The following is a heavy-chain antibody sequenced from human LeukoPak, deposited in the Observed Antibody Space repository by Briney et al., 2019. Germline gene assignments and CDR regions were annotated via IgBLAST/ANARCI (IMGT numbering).Heavy chain of an antibody. J-gene: IGHJ4*01. V-gene: IGHV1-8*01. CDR3: ARVGGYCSANSCSRIDY. D-gene: IGHD2-15*01. CDR2: MNPNSGNT. CDR1: GYTFTSYD. Sequence: GASVKVSCKASGYTFTSYDINWVRQATGQGLEWMGWMNPNSGNTGYAQKFQGRVTMTRDTSISTAYMELTSLRSDDTAVYYCARVGGYCSANSCSRIDYWGHGTLVTVSS.